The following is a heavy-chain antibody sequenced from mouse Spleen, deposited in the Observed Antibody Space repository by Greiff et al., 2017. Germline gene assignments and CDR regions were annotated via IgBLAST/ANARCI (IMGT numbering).Heavy chain of an antibody. V-gene: IGHV1-18*01. D-gene: IGHD4-1*01. CDR1: GYTFTDYN. CDR2: INPNNGGT. J-gene: IGHJ1*01. CDR3: ARDWDWYFDV. Sequence: EVQRVESGPELVKPGASVKIPCKASGYTFTDYNMDWVKQSHGKSLEWIGDINPNNGGTIYNQKFKGKATLTVDKSSSTAYMELRSLTSEDTAVYYCARDWDWYFDVWGAGTTVTVSS.